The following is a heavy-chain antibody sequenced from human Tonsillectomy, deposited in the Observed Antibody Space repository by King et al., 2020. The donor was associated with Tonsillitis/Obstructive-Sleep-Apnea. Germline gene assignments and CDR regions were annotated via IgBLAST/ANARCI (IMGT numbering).Heavy chain of an antibody. D-gene: IGHD2-2*01. CDR1: GFTFSSYA. J-gene: IGHJ4*02. V-gene: IGHV3-64D*06. CDR2: ISSNGGST. Sequence: VQLVESGGGLVQPGGSLRLSCSASGFTFSSYAMHWVRQAPGKGLEYVSAISSNGGSTYYADSVKGRFTISRDNSKDTLYLQMSSLRAEDTAVYYCVKGFDQDIVVVPAAMPPKTYYFDYWGQGTLVTVSS. CDR3: VKGFDQDIVVVPAAMPPKTYYFDY.